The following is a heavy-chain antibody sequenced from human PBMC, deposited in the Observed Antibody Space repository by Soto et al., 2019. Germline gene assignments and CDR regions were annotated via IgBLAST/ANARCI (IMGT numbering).Heavy chain of an antibody. CDR1: ASVFVTSV. D-gene: IGHD3-16*01. CDR2: ISANDGGT. J-gene: IGHJ4*01. Sequence: QALLEQSGPEVKKPGDAVRISCWLYASVFVTSVITWLRQAPGQGLEWMGWISANDGGTLSAMKCTDRFVMSTDPMRNMAYLQIWDVTSDVSAVYFCARGAGRHLTPLETWGHGTPVTVSS. V-gene: IGHV1-18*01. CDR3: ARGAGRHLTPLET.